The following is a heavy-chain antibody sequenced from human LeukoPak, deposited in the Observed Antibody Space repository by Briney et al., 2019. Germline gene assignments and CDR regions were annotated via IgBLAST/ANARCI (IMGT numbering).Heavy chain of an antibody. CDR3: ARVGAGDSSSSDFDY. J-gene: IGHJ4*02. V-gene: IGHV1-8*03. D-gene: IGHD6-6*01. CDR2: MNPNSGNT. Sequence: ASVKVSCKASGYTFSDYYIQWVRQATGQGLEWMGWMNPNSGNTGYAQKFQGRVTITRNTSISTAYMELSSLRSEDTAVYYCARVGAGDSSSSDFDYWGQGTLVTVSS. CDR1: GYTFSDYY.